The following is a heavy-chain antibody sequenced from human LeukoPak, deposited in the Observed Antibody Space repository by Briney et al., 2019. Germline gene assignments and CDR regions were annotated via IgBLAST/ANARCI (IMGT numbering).Heavy chain of an antibody. V-gene: IGHV4-34*01. Sequence: SATLSLTCAVYGGSFSGYYWSWIRQPPGKGLEWIGEINHSGSTNYNPSLKSRVTISVDTSKNQFSLKLSSVTAADTAVYYCAREARNTRAFDIWGQGTMVTVSS. J-gene: IGHJ3*02. D-gene: IGHD1-14*01. CDR2: INHSGST. CDR1: GGSFSGYY. CDR3: AREARNTRAFDI.